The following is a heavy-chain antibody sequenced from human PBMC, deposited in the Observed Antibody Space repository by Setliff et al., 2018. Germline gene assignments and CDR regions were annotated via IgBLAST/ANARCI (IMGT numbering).Heavy chain of an antibody. CDR3: AKGGYSGSHYFDY. D-gene: IGHD1-26*01. J-gene: IGHJ4*02. CDR1: GFAFSSYA. V-gene: IGHV3-23*01. CDR2: VNSDGSST. Sequence: PGGSLRLSCAASGFAFSSYAMSWVRQAPGKGLVWVSRVNSDGSSTIYADSVKGRFTISRDNSKNSLYLQMNSLRAEDTAIYYCAKGGYSGSHYFDYWGQGTLVTVSS.